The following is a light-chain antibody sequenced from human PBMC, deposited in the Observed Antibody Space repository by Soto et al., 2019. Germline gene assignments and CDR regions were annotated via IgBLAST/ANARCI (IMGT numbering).Light chain of an antibody. CDR1: QSISSS. J-gene: IGKJ5*01. V-gene: IGKV1-5*03. CDR2: RAS. CDR3: QQANSFPT. Sequence: DIQMTQSPSTLSASVGDRVTITCRASQSISSSLAWYQQKPGKAPKLLIYRASNLQSGVPSRFSGSGSGTDFTLTISSLQPEDFATYYCQQANSFPTFGQGTRLEIK.